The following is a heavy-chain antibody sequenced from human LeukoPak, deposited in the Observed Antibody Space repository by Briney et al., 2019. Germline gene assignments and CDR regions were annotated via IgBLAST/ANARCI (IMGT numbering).Heavy chain of an antibody. J-gene: IGHJ5*02. Sequence: SETLSLTCTVSGYSISSGYYWGWIRQPPGQGLEWIASIYHSGSTYYTPSLKRRVTILVDTSKNQFSLKLSSVTAADTAVYYCARGMTTVTWGWFDPWGQGTLVTVSS. D-gene: IGHD4-17*01. V-gene: IGHV4-38-2*02. CDR3: ARGMTTVTWGWFDP. CDR2: IYHSGST. CDR1: GYSISSGYY.